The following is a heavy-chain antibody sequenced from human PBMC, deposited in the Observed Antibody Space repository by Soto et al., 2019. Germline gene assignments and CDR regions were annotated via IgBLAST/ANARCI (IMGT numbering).Heavy chain of an antibody. CDR3: ARGYGYDSSGYYYVSEWFDP. D-gene: IGHD3-22*01. CDR2: TYYRSKWYN. V-gene: IGHV6-1*01. Sequence: TCAISGDSVSSNSAAWNWIRQSPSRGLEWLGRTYYRSKWYNDYAVSVKSRITINPDTSKNQFSLQLNSVTPEDTAVYYCARGYGYDSSGYYYVSEWFDPWGQGTLVTVSS. J-gene: IGHJ5*02. CDR1: GDSVSSNSAA.